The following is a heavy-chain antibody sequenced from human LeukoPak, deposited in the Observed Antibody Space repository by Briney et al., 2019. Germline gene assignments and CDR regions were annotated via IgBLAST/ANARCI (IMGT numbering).Heavy chain of an antibody. D-gene: IGHD6-13*01. J-gene: IGHJ3*02. V-gene: IGHV4-30-2*01. CDR1: GGSISSGGYC. Sequence: SQTLSLTCAVSGGSISSGGYCWSWIRQPPGKGLEWIGYIYHSGSTYYNPSLKSRVNISVDRSKNLFSLELSSVTAADTAVYYCARERSSCSDAFDIWGQGTNVTLSS. CDR3: ARERSSCSDAFDI. CDR2: IYHSGST.